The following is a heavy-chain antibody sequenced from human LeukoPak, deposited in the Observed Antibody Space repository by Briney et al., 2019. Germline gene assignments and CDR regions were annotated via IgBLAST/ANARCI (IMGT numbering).Heavy chain of an antibody. CDR2: INWNGGST. CDR3: ARWVGDRHFDY. D-gene: IGHD2-21*02. J-gene: IGHJ4*02. V-gene: IGHV3-20*04. CDR1: GFTFDDYG. Sequence: GGSLRLSCAASGFTFDDYGMSWVRLAPGKGLEWVSGINWNGGSTGYADSAHGRFTISRDNAKNSLYLRMNSLRAEDTSLYYCARWVGDRHFDYWGQGNLITVSA.